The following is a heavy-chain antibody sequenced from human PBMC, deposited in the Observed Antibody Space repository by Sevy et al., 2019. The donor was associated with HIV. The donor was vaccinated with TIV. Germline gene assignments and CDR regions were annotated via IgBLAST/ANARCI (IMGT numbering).Heavy chain of an antibody. J-gene: IGHJ4*02. Sequence: SETLSLTCTVSGGSISSYYWSWIRHPAGKGLEWIGRIYPGGNSNYNPSLKSRVTMSVDTSKNQFSLRLSSVTAADTAVYYCARDYRYDFHGSGRHYFDYWGQGTLVTVSS. D-gene: IGHD3-10*01. CDR1: GGSISSYY. V-gene: IGHV4-4*07. CDR3: ARDYRYDFHGSGRHYFDY. CDR2: IYPGGNS.